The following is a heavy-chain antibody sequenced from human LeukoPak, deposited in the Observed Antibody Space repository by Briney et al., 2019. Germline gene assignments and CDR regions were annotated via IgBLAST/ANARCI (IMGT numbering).Heavy chain of an antibody. Sequence: AGGSLRLSCVPSGFTVSSNYMSWVRQAPGKGLEWVSVIYSSSRTYYADSVKGRFTISRDSSKNTLYLQMNSLRAEDTAMYYCAARDGYYSRSFDYWGQGTLVTLSS. J-gene: IGHJ4*02. CDR3: AARDGYYSRSFDY. D-gene: IGHD5-24*01. CDR1: GFTVSSNY. V-gene: IGHV3-66*01. CDR2: IYSSSRT.